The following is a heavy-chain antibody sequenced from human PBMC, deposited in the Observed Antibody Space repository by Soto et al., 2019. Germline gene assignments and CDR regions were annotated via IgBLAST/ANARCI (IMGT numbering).Heavy chain of an antibody. V-gene: IGHV4-4*02. CDR1: GGSISSSYW. Sequence: QVQLQESGPGLVKPSGTLSLTCAVSGGSISSSYWWSCVRQPPGKGLEWIGEIYHSGSTNYNTSLESRVTISVDKSKNQFSLKVTSVTAADTAVYYCARVPGSYYYGMDVWGEGTTVTVSS. CDR2: IYHSGST. CDR3: ARVPGSYYYGMDV. J-gene: IGHJ6*04.